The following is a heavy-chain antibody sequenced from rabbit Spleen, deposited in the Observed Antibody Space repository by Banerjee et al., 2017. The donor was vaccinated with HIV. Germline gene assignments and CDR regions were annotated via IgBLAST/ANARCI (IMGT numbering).Heavy chain of an antibody. J-gene: IGHJ4*01. CDR1: GFDFSSDA. D-gene: IGHD4-1*01. Sequence: QSLEESGGDLVQPEGSLTLTCKVSGFDFSSDAMCWVRQAPGKGLEWIACINTATGKAVYATWAKGRFTISKTSSTTVTLQMTSLTAADTATYFCARDLAGVIGWNFNLWGPGTLVTVS. CDR3: ARDLAGVIGWNFNL. V-gene: IGHV1S40*01. CDR2: INTATGKA.